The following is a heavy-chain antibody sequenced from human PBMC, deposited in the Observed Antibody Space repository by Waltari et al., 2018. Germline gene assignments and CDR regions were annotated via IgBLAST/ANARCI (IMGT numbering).Heavy chain of an antibody. D-gene: IGHD3-22*01. V-gene: IGHV4-61*01. CDR3: ARSPRTSYYGGSGPAYFDY. CDR2: VYYTGNS. J-gene: IGHJ4*02. Sequence: QVQLQESGPGLVKASETLSLTCTVSGGSVTSSSFYWTWIRQPPGKGLELIGYVYYTGNSEYNPSVKSRVSISLDTSKRQFSLRLTSVTAADTAVYYCARSPRTSYYGGSGPAYFDYWGQGNLVTVSS. CDR1: GGSVTSSSFY.